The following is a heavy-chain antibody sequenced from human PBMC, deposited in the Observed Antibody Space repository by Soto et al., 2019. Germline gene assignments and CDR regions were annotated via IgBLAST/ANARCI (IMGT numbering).Heavy chain of an antibody. Sequence: SGPTLVNPTQTLTLTCTFSGFSLSTSGVGVAWIRQPPGTALEWLALIYWDDDKRYSPSLKSRLTITKDTSKNQVVLTMTNMDPVDTATYYCAHRPSSTYYDILTGYYLDGFDIWGQGTMVTVSS. V-gene: IGHV2-5*02. J-gene: IGHJ3*02. CDR2: IYWDDDK. CDR1: GFSLSTSGVG. D-gene: IGHD3-9*01. CDR3: AHRPSSTYYDILTGYYLDGFDI.